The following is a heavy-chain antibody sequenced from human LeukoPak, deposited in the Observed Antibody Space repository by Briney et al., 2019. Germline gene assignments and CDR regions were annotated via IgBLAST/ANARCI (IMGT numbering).Heavy chain of an antibody. CDR3: ARDPGYCSGGSCSGGAFDI. V-gene: IGHV3-7*01. Sequence: PGGSLRLSCAASGFTFSSYWMSWVRQAPGKGLEWVANIKQDGSEKYYVDSVKGRFTISRDNAKNSLYLQMNSLRAEDTAVYYCARDPGYCSGGSCSGGAFDIWGQGTMVTVSS. CDR1: GFTFSSYW. CDR2: IKQDGSEK. J-gene: IGHJ3*02. D-gene: IGHD2-15*01.